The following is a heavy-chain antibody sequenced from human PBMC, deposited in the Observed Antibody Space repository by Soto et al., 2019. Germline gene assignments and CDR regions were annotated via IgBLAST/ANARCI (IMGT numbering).Heavy chain of an antibody. Sequence: SGPTLVNPTQTLTLTCTFSGFSLSTSGMCVGWIRQPPGKALEWLALIDWDDDKYYSTSLKTRLTISKDTSKNQVVLTMTNMDPVDTATYYCSLISARPPHYGMSVWGQGTTVTVS. CDR1: GFSLSTSGMC. CDR3: SLISARPPHYGMSV. J-gene: IGHJ6*02. CDR2: IDWDDDK. V-gene: IGHV2-70*01. D-gene: IGHD6-6*01.